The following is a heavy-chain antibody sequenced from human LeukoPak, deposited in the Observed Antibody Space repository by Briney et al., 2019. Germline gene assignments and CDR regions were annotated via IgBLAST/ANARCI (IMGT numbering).Heavy chain of an antibody. CDR1: GFTLSDYY. CDR2: ISGSGGST. CDR3: AKSRNPSLTAGSLFDY. J-gene: IGHJ4*02. D-gene: IGHD3-10*01. V-gene: IGHV3-23*01. Sequence: PGGSLRLSCAASGFTLSDYYMSWVRQAPGKGLEWVSAISGSGGSTYYADSVKGRFTISRDNSKNTLYLQMNSLRAEDTAVYYCAKSRNPSLTAGSLFDYWGQGTLVTVSS.